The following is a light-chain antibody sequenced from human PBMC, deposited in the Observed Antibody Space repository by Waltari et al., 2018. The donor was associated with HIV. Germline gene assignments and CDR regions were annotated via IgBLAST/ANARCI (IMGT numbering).Light chain of an antibody. CDR1: ALAKQY. CDR2: KAT. J-gene: IGLJ1*01. V-gene: IGLV3-25*03. Sequence: SFELTQPPSVSVSPGQTAKITCSGDALAKQYTYWYQQKPGQAPVVFIYKATERPSGIPERFSGSSSGTTVTLTISGVQAEDEADYYCQSADTSGTRVFGSGTKVTVL. CDR3: QSADTSGTRV.